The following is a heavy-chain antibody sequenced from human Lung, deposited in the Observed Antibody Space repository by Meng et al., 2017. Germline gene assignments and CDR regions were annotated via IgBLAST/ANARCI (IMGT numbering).Heavy chain of an antibody. CDR1: GYNFPDYY. J-gene: IGHJ4*02. Sequence: ASVKVSCKPSGYNFPDYYRHWVRRAPGQGLEWMGRINPKSGDTHYAQKFQARVTMTGDTSISTAYMGLSGLRSDDTAMYYCARDEDISAAGKLFGDYWGQGTLVTVSS. V-gene: IGHV1-2*06. CDR2: INPKSGDT. D-gene: IGHD6-25*01. CDR3: ARDEDISAAGKLFGDY.